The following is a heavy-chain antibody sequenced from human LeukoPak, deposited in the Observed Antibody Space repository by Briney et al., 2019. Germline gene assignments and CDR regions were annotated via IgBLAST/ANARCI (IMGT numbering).Heavy chain of an antibody. CDR2: ISWNSGSI. V-gene: IGHV3-9*01. CDR1: GFTFDDYA. CDR3: AKENTLYGMDV. J-gene: IGHJ6*02. Sequence: GGSLRLSCAASGFTFDDYAMHWVRHAPGKGLEWVSGISWNSGSIGYADSVKGRFTISRDNAKNSLYLQMNSLRAEDTALYYCAKENTLYGMDVWGQGTTVTVSS.